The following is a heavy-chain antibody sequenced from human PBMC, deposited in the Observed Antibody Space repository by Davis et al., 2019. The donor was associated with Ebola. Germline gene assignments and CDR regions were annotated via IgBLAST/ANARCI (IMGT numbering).Heavy chain of an antibody. CDR1: GGSFSGYY. V-gene: IGHV4-34*01. D-gene: IGHD3-10*01. CDR3: VRVNPQNTMVRRVLPY. J-gene: IGHJ4*02. CDR2: ISHYGST. Sequence: PSDTLSLPCAVHGGSFSGYYWSWIRKPPGKGLEWIGEISHYGSTNYNPSLKSRVTISVDTSKKHFSLRLNSVTAADTAMYYYVRVNPQNTMVRRVLPYCGQGTQVTVSS.